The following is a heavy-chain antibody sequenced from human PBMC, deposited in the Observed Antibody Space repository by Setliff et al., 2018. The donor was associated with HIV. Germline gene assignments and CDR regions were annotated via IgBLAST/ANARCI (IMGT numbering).Heavy chain of an antibody. CDR3: ARDSGYNSFDY. CDR2: IKEDGSAK. J-gene: IGHJ4*02. D-gene: IGHD2-2*02. CDR1: GFTFGSYW. V-gene: IGHV3-7*03. Sequence: GGSLRLSCAASGFTFGSYWMSWVRQAPGQGLEYVAHIKEDGSAKYYLDSVKGRFTISRDNAKNSLYLEMNSLRAEDTAVYYCARDSGYNSFDYWGQGTLVTVSS.